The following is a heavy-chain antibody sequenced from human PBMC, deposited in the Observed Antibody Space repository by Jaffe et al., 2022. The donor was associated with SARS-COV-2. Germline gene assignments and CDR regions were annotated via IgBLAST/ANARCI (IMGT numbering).Heavy chain of an antibody. CDR1: GDSISSGSYY. J-gene: IGHJ5*02. V-gene: IGHV4-61*02. Sequence: QVQLQESGPGLVKPSQTLSLTCTVSGDSISSGSYYWSWIRQPAGKGLEWIGRIYTGEITNYNPSLKSRVTISIDMSKKQFSLRLNSVTAADTAVYYCARDHGFWFDPWGQGTQVTVSS. CDR3: ARDHGFWFDP. CDR2: IYTGEIT.